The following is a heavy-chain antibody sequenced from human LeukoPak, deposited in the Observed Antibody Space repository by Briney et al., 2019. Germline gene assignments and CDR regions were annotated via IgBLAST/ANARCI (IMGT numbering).Heavy chain of an antibody. CDR1: VYALSESS. D-gene: IGHD5-24*01. CDR3: VSDRSDGGYAESNGYPTFDL. Sequence: ASVKVSCKLSVYALSESSIHWVRPTPGEGCEWMGGFDLEYVETTYAQKFRGRVTMTEDTSTDTAYMELINLRSDDTAVYYCVSDRSDGGYAESNGYPTFDLWGRGTLVTVSS. CDR2: FDLEYVET. J-gene: IGHJ2*01. V-gene: IGHV1-24*01.